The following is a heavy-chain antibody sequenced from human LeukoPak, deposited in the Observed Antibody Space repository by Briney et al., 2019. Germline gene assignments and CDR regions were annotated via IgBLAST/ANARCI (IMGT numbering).Heavy chain of an antibody. J-gene: IGHJ3*02. CDR3: AKDIGPIALDAFDI. CDR1: GFTFSSYG. CDR2: ISYDGSNK. D-gene: IGHD6-13*01. Sequence: GGSLRLSCAASGFTFSSYGTHWARQAPGKGLEWVAVISYDGSNKYYADSVKGRFTISRDNSKNTLYLQMNSLRAEDTAVYYCAKDIGPIALDAFDIWGQGTMVTVSS. V-gene: IGHV3-30*18.